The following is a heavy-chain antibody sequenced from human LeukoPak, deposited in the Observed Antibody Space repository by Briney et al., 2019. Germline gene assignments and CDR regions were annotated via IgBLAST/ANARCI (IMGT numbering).Heavy chain of an antibody. CDR2: INSDGSST. CDR1: GFTFSSYW. D-gene: IGHD3-9*01. CDR3: ASNDVLRYFDWFWAFDY. J-gene: IGHJ4*02. Sequence: PGGSLRLSCAASGFTFSSYWMHWVRQAPGKGLVWVSRINSDGSSTSYADSVKGRFTISRDNAKNTLYLQMNSLRAEDTAVYYCASNDVLRYFDWFWAFDYWGQGTLVTVSS. V-gene: IGHV3-74*01.